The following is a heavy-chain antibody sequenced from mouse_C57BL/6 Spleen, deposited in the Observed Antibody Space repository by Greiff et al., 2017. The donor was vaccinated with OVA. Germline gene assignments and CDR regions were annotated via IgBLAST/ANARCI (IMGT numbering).Heavy chain of an antibody. CDR2: INPNNGGT. V-gene: IGHV1-22*01. CDR1: GYPFTDSI. D-gene: IGHD2-4*01. J-gene: IGHJ4*01. Sequence: EVPLQPSGPELVQPLPSVTMSCNASGYPFTDSILHLVKPSHGKSLAWIGYINPNNGGTSYNQKFKGKATLTVNKSSSTAYMELRSLTSEDSAVYYCARGGLRRNYAMDYWGQGTSVTVSS. CDR3: ARGGLRRNYAMDY.